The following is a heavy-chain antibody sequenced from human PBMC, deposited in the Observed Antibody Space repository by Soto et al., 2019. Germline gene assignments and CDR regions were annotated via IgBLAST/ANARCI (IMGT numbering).Heavy chain of an antibody. D-gene: IGHD5-18*01. CDR1: GGSISSYY. CDR3: ARAPARGYSYGFWPFDY. V-gene: IGHV4-59*01. Sequence: QVQLQESGPGLVKPSETLSLTCTVSGGSISSYYWSWIRQPPGKGLEWIGYIYYSGSTNYNPSLKSRVTISVDTSKNQFSLKLSSVTAADTAVYYCARAPARGYSYGFWPFDYWGQGTLVTVSS. CDR2: IYYSGST. J-gene: IGHJ4*02.